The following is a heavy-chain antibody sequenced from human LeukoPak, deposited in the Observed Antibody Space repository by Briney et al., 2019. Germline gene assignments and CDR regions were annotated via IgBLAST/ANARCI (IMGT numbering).Heavy chain of an antibody. D-gene: IGHD2-2*01. V-gene: IGHV3-9*01. CDR2: ISWNSGSI. J-gene: IGHJ6*02. CDR3: AKDSYANYYYGMDV. CDR1: GFTFDDYA. Sequence: GGSLRLSCAASGFTFDDYAMHWVQQAPGKGLEWVSGISWNSGSIGYADSVKGRFTISRDNAKNSLYLQMNSLRAEDTALYYCAKDSYANYYYGMDVWGQGTTVAVSS.